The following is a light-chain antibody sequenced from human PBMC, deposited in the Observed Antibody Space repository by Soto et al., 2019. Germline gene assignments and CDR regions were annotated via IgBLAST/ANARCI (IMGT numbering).Light chain of an antibody. V-gene: IGKV1-39*01. CDR2: SAS. J-gene: IGKJ2*01. Sequence: DIQMTQSPYSLSASVGDSVTITCRASQNIRTYLNWYQPKPGRAPKLLIHSASALPSGVPSRFSGSGSGTEFTLTMSGLQPEDFATYYCQQGHSTPYTFGQGTKVEIK. CDR3: QQGHSTPYT. CDR1: QNIRTY.